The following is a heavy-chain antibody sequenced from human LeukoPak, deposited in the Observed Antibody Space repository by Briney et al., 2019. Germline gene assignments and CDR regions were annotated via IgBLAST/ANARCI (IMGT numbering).Heavy chain of an antibody. V-gene: IGHV1-18*01. CDR1: GYTFSTFG. D-gene: IGHD3-16*01. J-gene: IGHJ4*02. CDR2: ISIYNGDT. CDR3: ARAPREGAFDY. Sequence: GASVKVSCKASGYTFSTFGITWVRQAPGQGLGWMGWISIYNGDTHFAQRLQGRVSLTTDTSTNTAYMELRSLRSDDTAMYFCARAPREGAFDYWGQGTRVTVSS.